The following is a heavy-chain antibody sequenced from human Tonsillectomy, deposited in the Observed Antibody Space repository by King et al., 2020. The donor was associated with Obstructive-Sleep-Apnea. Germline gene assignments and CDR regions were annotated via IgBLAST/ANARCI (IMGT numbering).Heavy chain of an antibody. CDR3: ARVVAITADYNFDY. CDR2: IYYIGKT. CDR1: GGSVSSTTHY. J-gene: IGHJ4*02. D-gene: IGHD6-13*01. Sequence: QLQESGPGLVKPSETLSLRCTVSGGSVSSTTHYWGWIRQPPGKGLEWIGSIYYIGKTYYNPSLKSRITISVDTSKNQFSLNLSSVTAADTAMYYCARVVAITADYNFDYWGRGTLVTVSS. V-gene: IGHV4-39*07.